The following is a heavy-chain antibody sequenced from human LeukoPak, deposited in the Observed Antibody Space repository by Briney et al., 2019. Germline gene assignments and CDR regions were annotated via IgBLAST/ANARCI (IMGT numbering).Heavy chain of an antibody. D-gene: IGHD6-13*01. V-gene: IGHV3-30-3*01. CDR1: GFTFSSYA. CDR3: ARIPKAAAGGY. CDR2: ISYDGSNK. J-gene: IGHJ4*02. Sequence: GGSLRLSCAASGFTFSSYAMHWVRQAPGKGLEWVAVISYDGSNKYYADSVKGRFTISRDNSKNTLYLQMNSLRAEDTAVYYCARIPKAAAGGYWGQGTLVTVSS.